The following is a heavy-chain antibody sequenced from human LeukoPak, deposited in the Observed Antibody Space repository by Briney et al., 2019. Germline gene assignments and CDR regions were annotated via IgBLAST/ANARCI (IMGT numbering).Heavy chain of an antibody. D-gene: IGHD2-2*01. J-gene: IGHJ4*02. V-gene: IGHV4-4*07. CDR1: GGSISSYY. Sequence: PSEALSLTCTVSGGSISSYYWSWIRQPAGKGLEWIGRIYTSGSTNYNPSLKSRVTMSVDTSKNQFSLKLSSVTAADTAVYYCAREYCSSTSCYCVYWGQGTLVTVSS. CDR3: AREYCSSTSCYCVY. CDR2: IYTSGST.